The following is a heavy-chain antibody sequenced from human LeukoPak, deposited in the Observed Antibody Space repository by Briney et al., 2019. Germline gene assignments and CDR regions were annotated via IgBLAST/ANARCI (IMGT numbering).Heavy chain of an antibody. CDR3: AKGYCSSNSCPQTGFDP. CDR1: GFTFDDYA. Sequence: GRSLRLSCAASGFTFDDYAMHWVRQAPGKGLEWVSGISWNSGSIGYADSVKGRFTISRDNAKNSLYLQMNSLRAEDTALYYCAKGYCSSNSCPQTGFDPWGQGTLVTVSS. D-gene: IGHD2-2*01. J-gene: IGHJ5*02. CDR2: ISWNSGSI. V-gene: IGHV3-9*01.